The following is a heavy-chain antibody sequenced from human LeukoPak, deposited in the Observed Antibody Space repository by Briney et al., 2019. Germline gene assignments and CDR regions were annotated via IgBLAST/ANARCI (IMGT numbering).Heavy chain of an antibody. CDR3: TTGGMIVVVITAV. CDR1: GFTFSNSW. V-gene: IGHV3-15*01. D-gene: IGHD3-22*01. CDR2: IKSKTDGGTT. Sequence: GGSLRLSCAASGFTFSNSWMSWVRQAPGKGLEWVGRIKSKTDGGTTDYAAPVKGRFTISRDDSKNTLYLQMNSLKTEDTAVYYCTTGGMIVVVITAVWGQGTLVTVSS. J-gene: IGHJ4*02.